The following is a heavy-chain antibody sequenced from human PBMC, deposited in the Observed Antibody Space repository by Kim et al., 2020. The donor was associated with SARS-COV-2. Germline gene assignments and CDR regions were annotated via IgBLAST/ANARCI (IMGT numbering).Heavy chain of an antibody. V-gene: IGHV3-30*04. J-gene: IGHJ6*02. CDR2: ISYDGSNK. Sequence: GGSLRLSCAASGFTFSSYAMHWVRQAPGKGLEWVAVISYDGSNKYYADSVKGRFTISRDNYKNTLYLQMNSLRAEDTAVYYCARARSSNYYYGMDVWGQGTSVTVSS. D-gene: IGHD6-19*01. CDR1: GFTFSSYA. CDR3: ARARSSNYYYGMDV.